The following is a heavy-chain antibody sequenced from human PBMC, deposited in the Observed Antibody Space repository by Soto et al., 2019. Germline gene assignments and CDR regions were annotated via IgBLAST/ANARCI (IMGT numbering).Heavy chain of an antibody. CDR3: AREGVPIGSAGSFYDY. J-gene: IGHJ4*02. D-gene: IGHD6-13*01. CDR1: GYTFTGYY. CDR2: INANSGGT. V-gene: IGHV1-2*04. Sequence: QVQLVQSGAEVKKSGASVKVSCKASGYTFTGYYIHWVRQAPGQGLEWMGWINANSGGTKYAQKFQGWVTMTRDTSISTASMEVSRLTSDDTALYYCAREGVPIGSAGSFYDYWGQGTLVTVSS.